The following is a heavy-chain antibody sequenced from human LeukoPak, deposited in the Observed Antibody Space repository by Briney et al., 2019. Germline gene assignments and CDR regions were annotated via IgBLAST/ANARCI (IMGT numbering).Heavy chain of an antibody. Sequence: SVKVSCKASGGTFSSYAISWVRQAPGQGLEWMGGIIPIFGTANYAQKFQGRVTITADESTSTAYMELSSLRSEDTAVYYCARCNRRYSSGWYGLAYWGQGTLVTVSS. J-gene: IGHJ4*02. CDR2: IIPIFGTA. CDR3: ARCNRRYSSGWYGLAY. D-gene: IGHD6-19*01. CDR1: GGTFSSYA. V-gene: IGHV1-69*13.